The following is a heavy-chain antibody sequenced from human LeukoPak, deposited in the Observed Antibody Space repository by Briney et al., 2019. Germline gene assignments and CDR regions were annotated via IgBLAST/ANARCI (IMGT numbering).Heavy chain of an antibody. Sequence: GGSLRLSCAASGFTFSSYSMNWVRQAPGKRLEWVANIKPDGSGKYYADSVKGRFTISRDNTKNSLFLQMNSLRAEDAAVYHCASENFGNWGQGTLVTVSS. CDR3: ASENFGN. CDR2: IKPDGSGK. CDR1: GFTFSSYS. D-gene: IGHD1-7*01. V-gene: IGHV3-7*05. J-gene: IGHJ4*02.